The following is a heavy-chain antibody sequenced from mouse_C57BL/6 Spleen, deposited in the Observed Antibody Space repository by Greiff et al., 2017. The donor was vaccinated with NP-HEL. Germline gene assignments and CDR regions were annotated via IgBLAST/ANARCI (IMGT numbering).Heavy chain of an antibody. J-gene: IGHJ4*01. CDR3: TATVVGSPYAMDY. Sequence: VQLQQSGAELVRPGASVKLSCTASGFNIKDYYMHWVKQRPEQGLEWIGRIDPEDGDTEYAPKFQGKATMTADTSSNTAYLPLSSLTSEDTAVYYCTATVVGSPYAMDYWGQGTSVTVSS. D-gene: IGHD1-1*01. CDR1: GFNIKDYY. CDR2: IDPEDGDT. V-gene: IGHV14-1*01.